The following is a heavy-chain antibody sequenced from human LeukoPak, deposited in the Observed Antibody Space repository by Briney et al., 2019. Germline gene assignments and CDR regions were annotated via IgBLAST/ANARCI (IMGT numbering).Heavy chain of an antibody. CDR1: GYSISSGYY. Sequence: PSETLSLTCTVSGYSISSGYYWGWIRQPPGKGLEWIGSIYHSGSTYYNPSLKSRVTISVDTSKNQFSLKLSSVTAADTAVYYCARGVAVAGRHGNFDYWGQGTLVTVSS. D-gene: IGHD6-19*01. V-gene: IGHV4-38-2*02. CDR2: IYHSGST. CDR3: ARGVAVAGRHGNFDY. J-gene: IGHJ4*02.